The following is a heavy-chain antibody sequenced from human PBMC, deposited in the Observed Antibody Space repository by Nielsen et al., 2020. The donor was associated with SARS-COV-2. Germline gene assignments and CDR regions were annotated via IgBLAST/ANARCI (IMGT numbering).Heavy chain of an antibody. J-gene: IGHJ4*02. CDR2: ISSSGSTK. Sequence: GESLKISCAASGFTFSSYEMNWVRQAPGKGLEWVSYISSSGSTKYYADSVKGRFTISRDNSKNTLYLQMNSLRAEDTAVYYCARDVDTAMGPDYWGQGTLVTVSS. V-gene: IGHV3-48*03. CDR1: GFTFSSYE. CDR3: ARDVDTAMGPDY. D-gene: IGHD5-18*01.